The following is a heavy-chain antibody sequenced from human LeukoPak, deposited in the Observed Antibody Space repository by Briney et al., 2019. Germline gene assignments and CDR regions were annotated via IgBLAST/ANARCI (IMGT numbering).Heavy chain of an antibody. Sequence: ASVKVSCKASGYTFTGYYMHWVRQAPGQGLEWMGGIIPIFGTANYAQKFQGGVTITADKSTSTAYMELSSLRSEDTAVYYCARDWSSGWYDYWGQGTLVTVSS. D-gene: IGHD6-19*01. CDR3: ARDWSSGWYDY. CDR2: IIPIFGTA. V-gene: IGHV1-69*06. CDR1: GYTFTGYY. J-gene: IGHJ4*02.